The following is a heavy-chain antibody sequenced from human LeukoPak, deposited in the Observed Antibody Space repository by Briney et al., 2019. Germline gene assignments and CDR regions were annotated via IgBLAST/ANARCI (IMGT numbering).Heavy chain of an antibody. Sequence: GGSLRLSCAGSGFPFSSYWMTWVRQAPGKGLEWVANINQDGSEKSYVDSVRGRFTISRDNAKNSLYLQMNSLRAEDTAFYYCAKADSSGYPPTYWGQGTLVTVSS. CDR1: GFPFSSYW. CDR3: AKADSSGYPPTY. CDR2: INQDGSEK. J-gene: IGHJ4*02. V-gene: IGHV3-7*03. D-gene: IGHD3-10*01.